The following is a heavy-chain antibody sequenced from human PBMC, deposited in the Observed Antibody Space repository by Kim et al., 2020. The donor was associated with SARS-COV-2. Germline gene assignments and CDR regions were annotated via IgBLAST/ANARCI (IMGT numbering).Heavy chain of an antibody. D-gene: IGHD3-3*02. J-gene: IGHJ4*02. CDR3: ARFGVEMATLTQIRRHFFFDY. CDR1: GGSISSGGYY. Sequence: SETLSLTCTVSGGSISSGGYYWSWIRQHPGKGLEWIGYIYYSGSTYYNPSLKSRVTISVDTSKNQFSLRLSSVTAADTAVYYCARFGVEMATLTQIRRHFFFDYWGQGTLVTVSS. CDR2: IYYSGST. V-gene: IGHV4-31*03.